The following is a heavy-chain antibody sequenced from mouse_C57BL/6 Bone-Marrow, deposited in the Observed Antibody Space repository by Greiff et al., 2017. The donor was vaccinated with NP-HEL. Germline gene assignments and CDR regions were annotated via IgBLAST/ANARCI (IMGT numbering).Heavy chain of an antibody. CDR1: GYTFTDYY. V-gene: IGHV1-26*01. CDR3: AKLGHDY. Sequence: VQLQQSGPELVKPGASVKISCKASGYTFTDYYMNWVKQSHGKSLEWIGDINPNNGGTSYNQKFKGKATLTVDKSSSTAYMELRSLTSEDSAVYYCAKLGHDYWGQGTTLTVSS. CDR2: INPNNGGT. J-gene: IGHJ2*01.